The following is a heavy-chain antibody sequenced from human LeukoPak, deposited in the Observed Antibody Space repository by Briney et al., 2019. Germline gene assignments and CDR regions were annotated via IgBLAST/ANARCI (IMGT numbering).Heavy chain of an antibody. Sequence: GGSLRLSCAASGFTVITNDMTWVRQAPGKGLEWVSVLYSDGNTKYADSVQGRFTISRDNSKNTLCLEMNSLSPDDTAVYYCARGVEPLAADTLAYWGQGTLVTVSS. CDR3: ARGVEPLAADTLAY. CDR1: GFTVITND. D-gene: IGHD1-14*01. V-gene: IGHV3-53*01. J-gene: IGHJ4*02. CDR2: LYSDGNT.